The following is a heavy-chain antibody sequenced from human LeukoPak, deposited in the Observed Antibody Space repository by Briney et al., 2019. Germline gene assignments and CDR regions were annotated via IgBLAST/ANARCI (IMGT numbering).Heavy chain of an antibody. D-gene: IGHD4-23*01. J-gene: IGHJ3*02. CDR3: ARAPFYGTNSRGAFEI. CDR2: ISHSGTT. CDR1: GGSISSYY. V-gene: IGHV4-59*01. Sequence: PSETLSLTCTVSGGSISSYYWSWMRQSPGTGPEWIGYISHSGTTYYNPSLKSRLTISLDTSKNSFSLNLSSVTAADTAAYYCARAPFYGTNSRGAFEIWGQGTMVTVSS.